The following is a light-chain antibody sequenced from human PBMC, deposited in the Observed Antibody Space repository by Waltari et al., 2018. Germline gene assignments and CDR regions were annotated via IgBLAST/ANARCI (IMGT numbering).Light chain of an antibody. J-gene: IGLJ1*01. V-gene: IGLV3-25*03. Sequence: SHELTQPPSVSVSPGQTANITCSGDTLPKQCVYWFQQRPGPAPVLVIYKDNERASGIPERFSGAGAGTTGPLTISDVRLEDEADYYCQAADTSGIYYVFGGGTKVTVL. CDR3: QAADTSGIYYV. CDR2: KDN. CDR1: TLPKQC.